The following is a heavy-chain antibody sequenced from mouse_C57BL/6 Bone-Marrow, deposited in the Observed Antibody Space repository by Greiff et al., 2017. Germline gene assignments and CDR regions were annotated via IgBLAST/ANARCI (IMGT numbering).Heavy chain of an antibody. CDR2: IWSGGST. Sequence: QVQLQQSGPGLVQPSQSLSITCTVSGFSLTSYGVHWVRQPPGKGLEWLGVIWSGGSTDYNAAFISRLSISKDNSKTQVFFKMNSLQADDTAIYYCAKTTNDYGSSYYAMDYWGQGTSVTVSS. D-gene: IGHD1-1*01. CDR1: GFSLTSYG. CDR3: AKTTNDYGSSYYAMDY. J-gene: IGHJ4*01. V-gene: IGHV2-4*01.